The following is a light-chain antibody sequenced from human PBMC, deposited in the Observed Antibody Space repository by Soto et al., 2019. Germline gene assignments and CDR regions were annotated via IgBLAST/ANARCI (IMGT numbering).Light chain of an antibody. CDR2: DNN. CDR3: GTWDSSLSAVV. J-gene: IGLJ3*02. V-gene: IGLV1-51*01. CDR1: SSNIGNNY. Sequence: QSVLTQLPSVSAAPGQKVTISCSGSSSNIGNNYVSWYQQLPGTAPKLLIYDNNKRPSGIPDRFSGSKSGTSATLGITGLQTGDEADYYCGTWDSSLSAVVFGGGTEVTVL.